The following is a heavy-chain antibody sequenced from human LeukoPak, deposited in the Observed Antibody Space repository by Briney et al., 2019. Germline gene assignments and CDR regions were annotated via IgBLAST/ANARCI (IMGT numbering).Heavy chain of an antibody. CDR1: GGSITNYY. V-gene: IGHV4-59*12. J-gene: IGHJ4*02. CDR2: MSYSGST. Sequence: SETLSLTCTVSGGSITNYYWSWIRQPPGKGLEWIGYMSYSGSTNYNPSLNSPVSISVDTSKHQFSLKLNSVTAADTAVYYCARGHGDYVYWGQGTLVTVSS. CDR3: ARGHGDYVY. D-gene: IGHD4-17*01.